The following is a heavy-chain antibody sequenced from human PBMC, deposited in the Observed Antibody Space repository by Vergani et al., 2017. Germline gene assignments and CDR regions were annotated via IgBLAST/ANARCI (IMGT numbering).Heavy chain of an antibody. J-gene: IGHJ5*02. CDR1: GYSFASYG. V-gene: IGHV1-18*04. CDR2: ISANNGNT. CDR3: ARSPIIMVRGGINDH. Sequence: QGQLVQSGVEVKKPGASVKVSCKASGYSFASYGISWVRPAPGQGLEWMGWISANNGNTHYAQKFQGRVTMTTDTSTSTAYMELRSLRSDDTAVYYCARSPIIMVRGGINDHWGQGTLVTVSS. D-gene: IGHD3-10*01.